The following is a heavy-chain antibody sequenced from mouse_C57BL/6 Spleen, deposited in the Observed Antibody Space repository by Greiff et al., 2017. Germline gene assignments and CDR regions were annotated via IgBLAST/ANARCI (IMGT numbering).Heavy chain of an antibody. CDR2: IWRGGST. CDR3: AKNLGPLRDYAMDY. J-gene: IGHJ4*01. Sequence: QFQLQESGPGLVQPSQSLSITCTVSGFSLTSYGVHWVRQSPGKGLEWLGVIWRGGSTDYNAAFMSRLSITKDNSKSQVFFKMNSLQADDTAIYYCAKNLGPLRDYAMDYWGQGTSVTVSS. CDR1: GFSLTSYG. V-gene: IGHV2-5*01. D-gene: IGHD2-12*01.